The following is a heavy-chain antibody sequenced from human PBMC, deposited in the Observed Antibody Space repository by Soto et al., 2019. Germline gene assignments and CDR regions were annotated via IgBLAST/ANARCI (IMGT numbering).Heavy chain of an antibody. CDR3: AHMSIFRAKYYYGMDV. V-gene: IGHV2-5*02. J-gene: IGHJ6*02. CDR2: IYWDDDN. D-gene: IGHD6-6*01. Sequence: SGPTLGEPTQTLTLTCTFSGFSLSTSGVGVGWIRQPPGKAPEWLALIYWDDDNRYSPSLKSRLTINKDTSNNQVVLTMTNMDPVDTATYYCAHMSIFRAKYYYGMDVWGQGTTVTVSS. CDR1: GFSLSTSGVG.